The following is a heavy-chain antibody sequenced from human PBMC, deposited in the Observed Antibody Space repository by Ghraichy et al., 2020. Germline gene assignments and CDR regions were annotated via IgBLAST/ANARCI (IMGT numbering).Heavy chain of an antibody. V-gene: IGHV4-31*01. D-gene: IGHD6-13*01. J-gene: IGHJ4*02. Sequence: SETLSLTCTVSGGTINSGDYYWIWIRQHPGKGLERSVNIYYSGTTYYNPSLKSLVTISRDTSKNQFFLKLSPVTAADTAVYYCARDRPWYSFDSWGQGTLVTVSS. CDR2: IYYSGTT. CDR3: ARDRPWYSFDS. CDR1: GGTINSGDYY.